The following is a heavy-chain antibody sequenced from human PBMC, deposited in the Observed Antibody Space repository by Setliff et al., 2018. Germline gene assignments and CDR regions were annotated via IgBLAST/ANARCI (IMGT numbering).Heavy chain of an antibody. Sequence: GGSLRLSCAASGFTFDDYGMSWVRQAPGKGLEWVSGINWNGGSTGYADSVKGRLTISRDNSKNTLYLQMNSLRAEDPAVYYCANGWGYYYDSSGYYSDAFDIWGQGTMVTVSS. CDR3: ANGWGYYYDSSGYYSDAFDI. CDR1: GFTFDDYG. D-gene: IGHD3-22*01. J-gene: IGHJ3*02. CDR2: INWNGGST. V-gene: IGHV3-20*04.